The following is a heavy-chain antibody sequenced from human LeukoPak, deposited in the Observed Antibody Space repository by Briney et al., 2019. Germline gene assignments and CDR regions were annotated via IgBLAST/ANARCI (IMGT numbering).Heavy chain of an antibody. Sequence: AGGSLRLXCAASGFTFSSYGMHWVRQAPGKGLEWVAFIRYDGSNKYYADSVKGRFTISRDNSKNTLYLQMNSLRAEDTAVYYCAKDRLGMYSSGWYFDYWGQGTLVTVSS. CDR3: AKDRLGMYSSGWYFDY. CDR2: IRYDGSNK. J-gene: IGHJ4*02. V-gene: IGHV3-30*02. CDR1: GFTFSSYG. D-gene: IGHD6-19*01.